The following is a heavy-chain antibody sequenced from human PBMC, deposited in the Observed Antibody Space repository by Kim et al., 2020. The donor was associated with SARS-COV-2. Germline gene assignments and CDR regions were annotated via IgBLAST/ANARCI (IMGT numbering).Heavy chain of an antibody. CDR3: STGAVSYRSGH. Sequence: GGSLRLSCTVSGLTFANVWMTWVRQAPGKGLEWVGRIKSKADGWTTHYAAPVKGRFTISRDDSKNTLYLQMDSLKIDDTGVYYCSTGAVSYRSGHWGQGTLVTVSS. CDR2: IKSKADGWTT. V-gene: IGHV3-15*01. D-gene: IGHD6-25*01. CDR1: GLTFANVW. J-gene: IGHJ4*02.